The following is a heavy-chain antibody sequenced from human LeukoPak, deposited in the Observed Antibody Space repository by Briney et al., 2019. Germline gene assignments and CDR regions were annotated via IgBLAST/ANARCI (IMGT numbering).Heavy chain of an antibody. Sequence: GGSLRLSCAASGFTFSSYAMSWVRQAPGKGLEWVSAISGSGGSTYYADSVKGRFTISRDNSKNTLYLQMNSLRAEDTAVYYCAKDRGGGNKQLRGNNPFTNCFELWGQKPVDTV. J-gene: IGHJ5*02. V-gene: IGHV3-23*01. CDR1: GFTFSSYA. CDR3: AKDRGGGNKQLRGNNPFTNCFEL. D-gene: IGHD3-10*01. CDR2: ISGSGGST.